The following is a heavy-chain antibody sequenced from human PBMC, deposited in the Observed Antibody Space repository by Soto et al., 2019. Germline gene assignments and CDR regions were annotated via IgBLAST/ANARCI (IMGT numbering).Heavy chain of an antibody. Sequence: SETLSLTCTVSGGSIRSGGYYWSWIRQHPGKRLEWIGYIYYSGSTSSTPSLQSRRTISVDTSKNEFSLKLSSVSAADTAVYYCARHTVGATFMVYHYGMDVWGQGTTVTDSS. CDR2: IYYSGST. D-gene: IGHD1-26*01. CDR1: GGSIRSGGYY. CDR3: ARHTVGATFMVYHYGMDV. V-gene: IGHV4-31*03. J-gene: IGHJ6*02.